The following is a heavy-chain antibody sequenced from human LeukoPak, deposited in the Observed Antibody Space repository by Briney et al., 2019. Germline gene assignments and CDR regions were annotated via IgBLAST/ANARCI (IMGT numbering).Heavy chain of an antibody. V-gene: IGHV4-39*07. J-gene: IGHJ4*02. CDR1: GGSISSSSYY. Sequence: SETLSLTCTVSGGSISSSSYYWGWIRQPPGKGLEWIGSIYYSGSTYYNPSLKSRVTISVDKSKNQFSLTLRSVTAAETAVYYCARRGYYDGSVTYYSFQYWGQGILVIVSS. CDR3: ARRGYYDGSVTYYSFQY. CDR2: IYYSGST. D-gene: IGHD3-10*01.